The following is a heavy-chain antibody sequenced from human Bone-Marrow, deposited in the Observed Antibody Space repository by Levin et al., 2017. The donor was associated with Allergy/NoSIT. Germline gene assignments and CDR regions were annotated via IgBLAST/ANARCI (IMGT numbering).Heavy chain of an antibody. CDR1: GGSIRSSNW. CDR3: AGVRAGCSRTSCYFDP. CDR2: MYHSGST. J-gene: IGHJ5*02. Sequence: SETLSLTCAVSGGSIRSSNWWTWVRQSPGKGLAWIGEMYHSGSTHYNPSLESRVSISVDKSKNQFSLKLTSVTAADTAVYYCAGVRAGCSRTSCYFDPWGQGTLVTVSS. V-gene: IGHV4-4*02. D-gene: IGHD2-2*01.